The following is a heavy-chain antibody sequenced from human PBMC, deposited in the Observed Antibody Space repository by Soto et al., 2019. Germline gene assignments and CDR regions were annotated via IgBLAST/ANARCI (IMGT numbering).Heavy chain of an antibody. Sequence: SETLSLTCTVSGGSISSGGYYWSWIRQHPGKGLECIGYIYYSGSTSYNPSLKSRVTISVDRSKNQFSLTLSSVTAADPAVYYCARVDTMVRGTNFGCWGQGNLVT. CDR1: GGSISSGGYY. D-gene: IGHD3-10*01. V-gene: IGHV4-31*03. CDR2: IYYSGST. CDR3: ARVDTMVRGTNFGC. J-gene: IGHJ4*02.